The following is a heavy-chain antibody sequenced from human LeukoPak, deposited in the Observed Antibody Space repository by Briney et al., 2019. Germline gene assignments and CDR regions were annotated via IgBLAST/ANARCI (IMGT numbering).Heavy chain of an antibody. Sequence: PGGSLRLSCAASGFTFSSYGMHWVRQAPGKGLEWVAFIRYDGSNKYYADSVKGRFTISRDNSKNTLYLQMNSLRAEDTAVYYCANVLNWNYDYWGQGTLVTVSS. CDR3: ANVLNWNYDY. J-gene: IGHJ4*02. CDR1: GFTFSSYG. V-gene: IGHV3-30*02. D-gene: IGHD1-7*01. CDR2: IRYDGSNK.